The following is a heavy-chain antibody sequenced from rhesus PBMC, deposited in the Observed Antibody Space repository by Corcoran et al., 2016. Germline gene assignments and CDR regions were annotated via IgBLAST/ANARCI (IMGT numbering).Heavy chain of an antibody. CDR3: ARRTTVTLFDY. J-gene: IGHJ4*01. D-gene: IGHD4-35*01. V-gene: IGHV2-174*01. Sequence: QVTLKESGPALVKPTQTLTLTCTFSGFSLTTSGMGVGWIRQPPGKALEWLALIYWDDDKRYRTTRKSRLTIAKDTSKNQVVLTMTNMDPVDTATYYCARRTTVTLFDYWGQGVLVTVSS. CDR1: GFSLTTSGMG. CDR2: IYWDDDK.